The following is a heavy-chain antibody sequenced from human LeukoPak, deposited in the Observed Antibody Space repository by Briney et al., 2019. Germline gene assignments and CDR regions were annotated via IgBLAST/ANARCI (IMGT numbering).Heavy chain of an antibody. CDR3: AKDPYLRDSRGYYPAGYFQH. J-gene: IGHJ1*01. CDR1: GFTLRSYG. V-gene: IGHV3-33*06. CDR2: IWYDGSNK. D-gene: IGHD3-22*01. Sequence: PGGSLRLSCAASGFTLRSYGMHWVRQAPGKGLEWVAVIWYDGSNKYYADSVKGLFTISRDNSKSTLYLQMNSLRAEDTAVYYCAKDPYLRDSRGYYPAGYFQHWGQGTLVTVSS.